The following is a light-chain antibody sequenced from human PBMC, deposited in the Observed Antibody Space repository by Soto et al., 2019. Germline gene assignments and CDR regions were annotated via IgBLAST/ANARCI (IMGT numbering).Light chain of an antibody. CDR3: CSYAGSSTLAVV. Sequence: QSALTQPASVSGSPGQSITISCTGTSSDVGSYNLVSWYQQHPDKAPKLMIYEGSKRPSGVSNRFSGSKSGNTASLTISGLQAEDEADYYCCSYAGSSTLAVVFGGGTKLTVL. CDR2: EGS. V-gene: IGLV2-23*01. J-gene: IGLJ2*01. CDR1: SSDVGSYNL.